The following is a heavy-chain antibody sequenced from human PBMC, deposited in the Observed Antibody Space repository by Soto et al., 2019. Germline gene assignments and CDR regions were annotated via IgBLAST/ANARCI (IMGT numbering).Heavy chain of an antibody. CDR1: GGSFSGYY. D-gene: IGHD3-10*01. J-gene: IGHJ6*03. CDR3: ARGRRTMVRGVMFFTYYYYMDV. Sequence: PSETLSLTCAVYGGSFSGYYWSWIRQPPGKGLEWIGEINHSGSTNYNPSLKSRVTISVDTSKNQFSLKLSSVTAADTAVYYCARGRRTMVRGVMFFTYYYYMDVWGKGSTVTVCS. V-gene: IGHV4-34*01. CDR2: INHSGST.